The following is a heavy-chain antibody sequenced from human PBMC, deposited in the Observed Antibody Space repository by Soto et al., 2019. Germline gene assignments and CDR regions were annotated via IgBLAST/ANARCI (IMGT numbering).Heavy chain of an antibody. D-gene: IGHD3-3*01. Sequence: XSVKVSCKASVYTFTSYDINWVRQATGQGLEWMGWMNPNSGNTGYAQKFQGRVTMTGNTSISTAYMELSSLRSEDTAVYYCARMESYNWFDHWGQGTLVTVSS. CDR3: ARMESYNWFDH. CDR1: VYTFTSYD. CDR2: MNPNSGNT. V-gene: IGHV1-8*01. J-gene: IGHJ5*02.